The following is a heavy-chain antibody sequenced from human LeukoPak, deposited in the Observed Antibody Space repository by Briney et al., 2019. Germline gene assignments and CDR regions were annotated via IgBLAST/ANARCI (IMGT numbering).Heavy chain of an antibody. J-gene: IGHJ4*02. CDR3: AKDLGTLAARPPFDY. D-gene: IGHD6-6*01. CDR1: GFTFSSYA. V-gene: IGHV3-23*01. CDR2: ISGSGGST. Sequence: NPGGSLRLSCAASGFTFSSYAMSWVRQAPGKGREWVSAISGSGGSTCYADSVKGRFTISRDNSKNTLYLQMNSLRAEDTAVYYCAKDLGTLAARPPFDYWGQGTLVTVSS.